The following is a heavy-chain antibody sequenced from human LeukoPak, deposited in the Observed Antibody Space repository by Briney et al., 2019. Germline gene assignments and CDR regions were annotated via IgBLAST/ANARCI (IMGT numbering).Heavy chain of an antibody. V-gene: IGHV3-53*01. CDR3: ARDPIVVVTAKHYYYYYGMDV. D-gene: IGHD2-21*02. Sequence: GGSLRLSCAASGFTVSSNYMSWVRQAPGKGLEWVSFIYSGGSTYYADSVKGRFTISRDNSKNTLYLQMNSLRAEDTAVYYCARDPIVVVTAKHYYYYYGMDVWGQGTTVTVSS. CDR2: IYSGGST. J-gene: IGHJ6*02. CDR1: GFTVSSNY.